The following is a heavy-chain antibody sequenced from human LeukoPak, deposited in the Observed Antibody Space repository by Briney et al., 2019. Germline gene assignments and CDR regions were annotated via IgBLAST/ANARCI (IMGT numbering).Heavy chain of an antibody. D-gene: IGHD2-8*01. CDR1: GFTFSSYA. CDR3: AKDHGYYPPPPVDH. CDR2: ISGSGGST. J-gene: IGHJ4*02. Sequence: TGGSLRLSCAAPGFTFSSYAMSWVRQAPGKGLEWVSAISGSGGSTYYADSVKGRFTISRDNSKNTLYLQMNSLRAEDTAVYYCAKDHGYYPPPPVDHWGQGTLVTVSS. V-gene: IGHV3-23*01.